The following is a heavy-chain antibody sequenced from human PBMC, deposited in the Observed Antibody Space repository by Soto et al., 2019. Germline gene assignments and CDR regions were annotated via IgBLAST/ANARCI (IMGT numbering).Heavy chain of an antibody. J-gene: IGHJ4*02. V-gene: IGHV4-39*01. CDR1: GGSISSSSHY. D-gene: IGHD6-13*01. Sequence: QLQLQESGPGLVKPSETLSLTCTVYGGSISSSSHYWGWIRQPPGKGLEWIGSSYNSGSTYYNPSLKSRVTISVDTSKNQFSLKLSSVTAADTAVYYCAICFVGYSSSWYWVQGTLVTVS. CDR2: SYNSGST. CDR3: AICFVGYSSSWY.